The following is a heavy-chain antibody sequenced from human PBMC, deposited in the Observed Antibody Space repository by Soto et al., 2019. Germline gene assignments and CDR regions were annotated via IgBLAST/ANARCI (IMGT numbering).Heavy chain of an antibody. CDR3: ARARPSIAARTPVGGANWFDP. CDR1: GYTFTSYA. Sequence: ASVKVSCKASGYTFTSYAMHWVRQAPGQRLEWMGWINAGNGNTKYSQKFQGRVTITRDTSASTAYMELSSLRSEDTAVYYCARARPSIAARTPVGGANWFDPWGQGTLVTVSS. V-gene: IGHV1-3*01. J-gene: IGHJ5*02. CDR2: INAGNGNT. D-gene: IGHD6-6*01.